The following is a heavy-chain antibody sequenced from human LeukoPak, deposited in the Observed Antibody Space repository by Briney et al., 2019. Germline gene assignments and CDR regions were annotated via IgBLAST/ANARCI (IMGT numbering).Heavy chain of an antibody. J-gene: IGHJ4*02. D-gene: IGHD7-27*01. CDR2: IIPRGGAT. CDR1: GYMFINDY. V-gene: IGHV1-46*01. CDR3: ARDGSHWDFDS. Sequence: GASVKVSCKASGYMFINDYIHWVRQAPGKGLEWMGRIIPRGGATIYAQNFQGRLTVTRDTSTSTVLMELTSLRSEDTAVYYCARDGSHWDFDSWGQGTLVTVSS.